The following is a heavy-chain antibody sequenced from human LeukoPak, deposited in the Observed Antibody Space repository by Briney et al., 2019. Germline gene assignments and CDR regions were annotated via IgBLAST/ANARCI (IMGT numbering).Heavy chain of an antibody. V-gene: IGHV4-39*01. D-gene: IGHD2-2*01. CDR3: ARVKRYQLLMNWFDP. CDR1: GGSISSSRYY. J-gene: IGHJ5*02. CDR2: IYYSGST. Sequence: SETLSLTCTVSGGSISSSRYYWGWIRQPPGKGLEWIGSIYYSGSTYYNPSLKSRVTISVDTSKNQFSLKLSSVTAADTAVYYCARVKRYQLLMNWFDPWGQGTLVTVSS.